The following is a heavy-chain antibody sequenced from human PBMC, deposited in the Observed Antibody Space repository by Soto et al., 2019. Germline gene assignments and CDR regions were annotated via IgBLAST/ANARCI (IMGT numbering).Heavy chain of an antibody. J-gene: IGHJ6*02. D-gene: IGHD6-19*01. V-gene: IGHV3-33*01. CDR3: ARENASSGYNYYYYGMDV. CDR2: IWYDGSNK. CDR1: GFTFSSYG. Sequence: GGSLRLSCAASGFTFSSYGMHLVRQAPGKGLEWVAVIWYDGSNKYYADSVKGRFTISRDNSKNTLYLQMNSLRAEDTAVYYCARENASSGYNYYYYGMDVWGQGTTVTVSS.